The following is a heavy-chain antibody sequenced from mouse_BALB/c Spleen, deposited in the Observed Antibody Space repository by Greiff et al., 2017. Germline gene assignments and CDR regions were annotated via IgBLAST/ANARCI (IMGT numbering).Heavy chain of an antibody. V-gene: IGHV1-18*01. CDR3: ARDDTTVVRGAMDY. CDR1: GYTFTDYN. CDR2: INPNNGGT. J-gene: IGHJ4*01. Sequence: EVQLQQSGPELVKPGASVKIPCKASGYTFTDYNMDWVKQSHGKSLEWIGDINPNNGGTIYNQKFKGKATLTVDKSSSTAYMELRSLTSEDTAVYYCARDDTTVVRGAMDYWGQGTSVTVSS. D-gene: IGHD1-1*01.